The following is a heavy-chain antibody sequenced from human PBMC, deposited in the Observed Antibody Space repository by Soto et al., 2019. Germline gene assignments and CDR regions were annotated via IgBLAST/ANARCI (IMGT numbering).Heavy chain of an antibody. Sequence: GGALRLSCAASGFTFSSYSMNWDRQAPGKGLEWVSSISSSSSYIYYADSVKGRFTISRDNAKNSLYLQMNSLRAEDTAVYYCARENLLYYYGMDVWGQGTTVTVS. J-gene: IGHJ6*02. CDR1: GFTFSSYS. CDR3: ARENLLYYYGMDV. CDR2: ISSSSSYI. V-gene: IGHV3-21*01. D-gene: IGHD1-7*01.